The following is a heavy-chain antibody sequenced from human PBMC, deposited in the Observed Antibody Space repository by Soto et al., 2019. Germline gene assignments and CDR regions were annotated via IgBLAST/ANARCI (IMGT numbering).Heavy chain of an antibody. CDR3: ASGRGYGDV. J-gene: IGHJ6*02. Sequence: QVQLVQSGAEVKKPGSSVKVSCKASGGTFSSYTISWVRQAPGQGLEWMGRIIPILGIANYAQKFQGRVTITTNKSTSPDYMELISLRSEDTAVYSCASGRGYGDVWGQGTTVTVSS. CDR2: IIPILGIA. V-gene: IGHV1-69*02. CDR1: GGTFSSYT. D-gene: IGHD3-22*01.